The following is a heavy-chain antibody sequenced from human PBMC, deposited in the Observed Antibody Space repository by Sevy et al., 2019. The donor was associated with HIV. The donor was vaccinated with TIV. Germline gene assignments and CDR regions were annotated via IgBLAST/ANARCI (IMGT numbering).Heavy chain of an antibody. D-gene: IGHD6-13*01. Sequence: GGSLRLSCAASGFTFSSYEMNWVRQAPGKGLEWVSYISSSGSTIYYADSVKGRFTMSRDNAKNSLYLQMNSLRAEDTAVYYCARGDLYSSSWYYAFEIWGQGTMVTVSS. J-gene: IGHJ3*02. V-gene: IGHV3-48*03. CDR1: GFTFSSYE. CDR2: ISSSGSTI. CDR3: ARGDLYSSSWYYAFEI.